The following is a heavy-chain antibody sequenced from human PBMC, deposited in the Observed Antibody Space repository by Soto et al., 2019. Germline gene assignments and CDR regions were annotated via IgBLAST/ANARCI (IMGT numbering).Heavy chain of an antibody. CDR1: GFTFSSYE. CDR3: ARGGGYHVPAFDI. J-gene: IGHJ3*02. Sequence: EVQLVESGGGLVQPGGSLRLSCAASGFTFSSYEMNWVRQAPGKGLEWVSYISSSGSTIYYADSVKGRFTISRDNAKNSLYLQMNSLRAEDTAVYYCARGGGYHVPAFDIWGQGTMVTVSS. D-gene: IGHD1-26*01. CDR2: ISSSGSTI. V-gene: IGHV3-48*03.